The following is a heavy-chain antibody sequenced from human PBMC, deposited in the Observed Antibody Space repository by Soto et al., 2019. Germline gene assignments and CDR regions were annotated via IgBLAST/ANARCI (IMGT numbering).Heavy chain of an antibody. V-gene: IGHV4-39*01. J-gene: IGHJ5*02. CDR2: IYYTGST. Sequence: QLQLQESGPGLVKPSETLSLTCTVSGGSISSSSYYWGWIRQPPGKGLEWIGSIYYTGSTYYNPSLKSRVTISVDTSKNQFSLKLSSVTAADTAVYYCARHLNVIAVAGGGDWFDPWGQGTLVTVSS. D-gene: IGHD6-19*01. CDR3: ARHLNVIAVAGGGDWFDP. CDR1: GGSISSSSYY.